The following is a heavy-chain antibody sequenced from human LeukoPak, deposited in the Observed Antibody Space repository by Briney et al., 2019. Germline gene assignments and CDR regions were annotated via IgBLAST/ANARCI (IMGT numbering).Heavy chain of an antibody. CDR2: ITSSSST. CDR3: ARVIRGTGGDWLDP. V-gene: IGHV3-11*06. Sequence: GGSLRLSCVASGFTISDYYMRWIRQAPGKGLEWVAYITSSSSTNYADSVKGRFSVSRDNAKNSLFLQMNGLRAEDTAVYYCARVIRGTGGDWLDPWGQGTLVTVSS. J-gene: IGHJ5*02. CDR1: GFTISDYY. D-gene: IGHD1-1*01.